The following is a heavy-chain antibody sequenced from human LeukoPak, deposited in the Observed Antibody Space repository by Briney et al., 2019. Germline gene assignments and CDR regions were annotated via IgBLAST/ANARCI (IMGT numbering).Heavy chain of an antibody. J-gene: IGHJ4*02. D-gene: IGHD2-21*02. Sequence: SETLSLTCTVSGASISGSRYHWGWVRQAPGKGLEWIGSIYYSGATYDNPSLKSRVTISVDTSKNQFSLKLSSVTAADTAVYYCARGKMVVTALWYFDYWGQGTLVTVSS. CDR1: GASISGSRYH. CDR2: IYYSGAT. CDR3: ARGKMVVTALWYFDY. V-gene: IGHV4-39*01.